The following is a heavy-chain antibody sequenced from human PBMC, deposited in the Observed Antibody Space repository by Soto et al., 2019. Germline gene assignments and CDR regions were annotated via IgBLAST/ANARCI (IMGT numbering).Heavy chain of an antibody. CDR3: ARAREPEYSSAISFDI. Sequence: GGSLRLSCAASGLTVSSSYMSWVRQAPGKGLQWVSVIYSAGSTYYANSVKGRFTISRDISTNMVYLQMSSLTDEDTAVYYCARAREPEYSSAISFDIWGQGALVTVSS. CDR2: IYSAGST. V-gene: IGHV3-53*01. J-gene: IGHJ4*02. CDR1: GLTVSSSY. D-gene: IGHD5-18*01.